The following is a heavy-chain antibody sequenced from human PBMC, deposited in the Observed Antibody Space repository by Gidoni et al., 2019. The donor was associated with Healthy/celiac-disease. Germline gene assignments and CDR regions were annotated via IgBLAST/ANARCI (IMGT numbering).Heavy chain of an antibody. J-gene: IGHJ2*01. CDR2: IYTSGST. CDR3: AREGFGATISSWYFDL. CDR1: GGSISSGRYY. D-gene: IGHD1-26*01. V-gene: IGHV4-61*02. Sequence: QVQLQESGPGLVKPSQTLSLTCTVSGGSISSGRYYWSWIRQPAGKGLEWIGRIYTSGSTNYNPSLKSRVTISVDTSKNQFSLKLSSVTAADTAVYYCAREGFGATISSWYFDLWGRGTLVTVSS.